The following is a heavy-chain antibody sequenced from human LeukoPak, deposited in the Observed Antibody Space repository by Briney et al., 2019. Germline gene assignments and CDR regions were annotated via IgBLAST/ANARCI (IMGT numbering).Heavy chain of an antibody. CDR2: MNPNSGNT. CDR1: GYTFTSYD. V-gene: IGHV1-8*01. Sequence: GASVKVSCKASGYTFTSYDINWVRQATGQGLEWMGWMNPNSGNTGYAQKFQGRVTMTRNTSISTAYMELSSLRSEDTAVYYCARVAFVGSGSYYNPSNSWTRYSPYWGQGTLVTVSS. D-gene: IGHD3-10*01. CDR3: ARVAFVGSGSYYNPSNSWTRYSPY. J-gene: IGHJ4*02.